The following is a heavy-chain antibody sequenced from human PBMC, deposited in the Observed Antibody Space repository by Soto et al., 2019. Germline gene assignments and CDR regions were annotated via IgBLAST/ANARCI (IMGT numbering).Heavy chain of an antibody. CDR1: GFPFSSYS. CDR3: ARVEXGPNYYDSSGYYYYFDY. V-gene: IGHV3-21*01. J-gene: IGHJ4*02. D-gene: IGHD3-22*01. Sequence: GGSRRLSCAASGFPFSSYSMNWFRKAPGKGLEWVSSISSSSSYIYYADSVKGRFTISRDNAKNSLYLQMNSLRAEDTAVYYCARVEXGPNYYDSSGYYYYFDYWGQGTLVTVSS. CDR2: ISSSSSYI.